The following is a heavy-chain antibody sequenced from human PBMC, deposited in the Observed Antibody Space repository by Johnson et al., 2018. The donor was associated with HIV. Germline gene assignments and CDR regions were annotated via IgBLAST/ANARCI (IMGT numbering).Heavy chain of an antibody. CDR2: ISSSGRTI. CDR1: GFTFGDYY. D-gene: IGHD6-19*01. Sequence: QVQLVESGGGLVKPGGSLRLSCAASGFTFGDYYMSWIRQAPGKGLEWVSYISSSGRTIYYVDSVKGRFTISRDNTKNSLYLQMNSVRDDDTAVDYCARGQLRVPGAFDIGGQGTMVTVSS. CDR3: ARGQLRVPGAFDI. J-gene: IGHJ3*02. V-gene: IGHV3-11*04.